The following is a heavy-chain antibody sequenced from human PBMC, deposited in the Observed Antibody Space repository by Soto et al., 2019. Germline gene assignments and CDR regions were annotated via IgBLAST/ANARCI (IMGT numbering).Heavy chain of an antibody. D-gene: IGHD3-3*01. Sequence: SETLSLTCAVYGGSFSGYYWSWIRQPPGKGLEWIGEINHSGSTNYNPSLKSRVTISVDTSKNQFSLKLSSVTAADTAVYYCARGSRFLEWLLYPTNWFDPRGQGTLVTVSS. J-gene: IGHJ5*02. V-gene: IGHV4-34*01. CDR2: INHSGST. CDR3: ARGSRFLEWLLYPTNWFDP. CDR1: GGSFSGYY.